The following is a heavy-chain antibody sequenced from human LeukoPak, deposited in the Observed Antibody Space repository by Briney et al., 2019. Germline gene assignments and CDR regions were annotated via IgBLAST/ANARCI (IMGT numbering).Heavy chain of an antibody. CDR1: GYSFTSYW. CDR2: IYPGDSDT. J-gene: IGHJ4*02. D-gene: IGHD1-26*01. Sequence: GESQKISCKGSGYSFTSYWIGWVPQMPGKGLEWMGIIYPGDSDTRYSPSFQGQVTISADKSISTAYLQWSSLKASDTAMYYCARRLGLSGSYPFDYWGQGTLVAVSS. V-gene: IGHV5-51*01. CDR3: ARRLGLSGSYPFDY.